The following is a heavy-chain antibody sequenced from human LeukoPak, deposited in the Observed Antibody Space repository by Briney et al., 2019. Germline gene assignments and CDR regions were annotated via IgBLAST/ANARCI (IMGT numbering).Heavy chain of an antibody. CDR2: MNPNSGNT. V-gene: IGHV1-8*03. CDR3: ARAFRGYNWFDP. Sequence: SSVKVSCKASGYTFTSCDIHWVRQATGQGLEWMGWMNPNSGNTGYALKFQGRVSITRDTSISTAYMELSSVRSEDTAVYYCARAFRGYNWFDPWGKGTLVTVSS. D-gene: IGHD3-3*02. CDR1: GYTFTSCD. J-gene: IGHJ5*02.